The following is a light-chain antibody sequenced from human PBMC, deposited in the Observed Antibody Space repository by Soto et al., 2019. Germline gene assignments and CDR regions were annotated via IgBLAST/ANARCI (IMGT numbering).Light chain of an antibody. V-gene: IGKV3-15*01. CDR2: GAS. Sequence: EIVMTQSPATLSVSPGERATLSCRASQSVGSNLAWYQQKPGQAPRLLIYGASTRATGIPARFSGSGFETEFTLTIGSLQSEDFAVYYCQQYNNWPPITFGQGTRLEIK. CDR1: QSVGSN. J-gene: IGKJ5*01. CDR3: QQYNNWPPIT.